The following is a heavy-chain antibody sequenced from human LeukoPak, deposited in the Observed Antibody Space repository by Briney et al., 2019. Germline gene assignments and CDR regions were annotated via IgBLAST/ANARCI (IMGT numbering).Heavy chain of an antibody. Sequence: SETLSLTCSVSGGSISGYYWSWLRQAPGKGLEWIATINYSGSTYYNPSLKSRVTISVDTSKNQFSLKLSSVTAADTTVYYCARYVVYGSGFYYFDYWGQGTLVTVSS. CDR1: GGSISGYY. V-gene: IGHV4-59*04. D-gene: IGHD3-10*01. CDR2: INYSGST. CDR3: ARYVVYGSGFYYFDY. J-gene: IGHJ4*02.